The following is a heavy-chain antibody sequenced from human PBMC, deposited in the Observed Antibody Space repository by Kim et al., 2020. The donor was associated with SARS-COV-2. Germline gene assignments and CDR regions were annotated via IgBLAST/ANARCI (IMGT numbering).Heavy chain of an antibody. D-gene: IGHD7-27*01. Sequence: LYADSVGGRFTISRAHSNNTLYLQMNSLGADDTAVYYCAKFVANPFFDYWGQGILVTVSS. V-gene: IGHV3-23*01. CDR3: AKFVANPFFDY. J-gene: IGHJ4*02.